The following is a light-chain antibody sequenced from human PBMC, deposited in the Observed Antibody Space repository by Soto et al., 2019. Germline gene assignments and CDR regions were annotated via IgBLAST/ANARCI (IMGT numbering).Light chain of an antibody. V-gene: IGLV2-8*01. CDR2: EVT. J-gene: IGLJ2*01. CDR3: SSYRGSNIFVV. Sequence: QLVLTQPPSASGSPGQSVTISCTGTSGVSWYQQHPGKAPKLLIYEVTKRPSGVPDRFSGSKSGNTASLTVSGLQAEDEADYYCSSYRGSNIFVVFGGGTQLTVL. CDR1: SG.